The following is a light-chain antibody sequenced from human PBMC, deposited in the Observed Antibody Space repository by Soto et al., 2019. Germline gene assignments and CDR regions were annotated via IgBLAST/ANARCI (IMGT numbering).Light chain of an antibody. V-gene: IGKV3-11*01. CDR2: DAS. Sequence: EIVLTQSPVTLSFSPGEWATLSCRASESLGDYLAWYQQQGGQPPRLLIYDASSRATGVPARFSGSGSGTDFTLTISSLEPEDIAVYYCQQRSNWLSWTFGQGTKVDIK. CDR1: ESLGDY. J-gene: IGKJ1*01. CDR3: QQRSNWLSWT.